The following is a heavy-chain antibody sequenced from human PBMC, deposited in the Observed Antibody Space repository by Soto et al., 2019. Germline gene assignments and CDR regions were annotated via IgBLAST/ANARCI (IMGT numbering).Heavy chain of an antibody. CDR3: AKESVEATYSYYGMDV. CDR1: GFTFSSYA. J-gene: IGHJ6*02. D-gene: IGHD1-26*01. Sequence: HPGGSLRLSCAASGFTFSSYAMSWVRQAPGKGLEWVSAISGSGGSTYYADSVKGRFTISRDNSKKMLSLQMTSLRHEDTAVYYCAKESVEATYSYYGMDVWGPGTTVTVSS. V-gene: IGHV3-23*01. CDR2: ISGSGGST.